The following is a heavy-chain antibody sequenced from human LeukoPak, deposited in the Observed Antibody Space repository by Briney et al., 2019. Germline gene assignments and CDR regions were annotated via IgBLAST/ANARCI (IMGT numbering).Heavy chain of an antibody. CDR3: ARDRQIAY. Sequence: PGGSLRLSCAASGFTFSNYWLTWVRQAPGQGLEWVANIKQDGGEKHYVDSVKGRFTISRDNARNSLYLQMNSLRAEDTAVYYCARDRQIAYWGQGTLVTVSS. J-gene: IGHJ4*02. CDR2: IKQDGGEK. CDR1: GFTFSNYW. V-gene: IGHV3-7*01.